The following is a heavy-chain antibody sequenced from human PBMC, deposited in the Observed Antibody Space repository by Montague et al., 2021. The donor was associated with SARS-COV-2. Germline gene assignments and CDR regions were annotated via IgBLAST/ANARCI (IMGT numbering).Heavy chain of an antibody. D-gene: IGHD3-9*01. CDR1: CDSISNYY. J-gene: IGHJ4*02. Sequence: SETRSLTCTVSCDSISNYYWSWIRRPPGKGLEWLGYIYYSGSTNYNPSXXSRVTISVDTSKNQFSLRLSSVTAADTAVYYCARLPYILPGYAYFDFWGQGSLVIVSS. CDR3: ARLPYILPGYAYFDF. CDR2: IYYSGST. V-gene: IGHV4-59*08.